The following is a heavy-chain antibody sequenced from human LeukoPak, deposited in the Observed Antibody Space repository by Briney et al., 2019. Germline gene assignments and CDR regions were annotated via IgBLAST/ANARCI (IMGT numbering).Heavy chain of an antibody. CDR3: ARGGRYSGYPIDY. V-gene: IGHV3-21*01. D-gene: IGHD5-12*01. J-gene: IGHJ4*02. CDR1: GFTFSSYS. CDR2: ISSSSSSYI. Sequence: KSGGSLRLSCAASGFTFSSYSMNWVRQAPGKGLEWVSSISSSSSSYIYYADSVKGRFTISRDNAKNSLYLQMNSLRAEDTAVYYCARGGRYSGYPIDYWGQGTLVTVSS.